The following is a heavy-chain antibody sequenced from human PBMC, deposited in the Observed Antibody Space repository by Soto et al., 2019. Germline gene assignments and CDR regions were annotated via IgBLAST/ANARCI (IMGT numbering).Heavy chain of an antibody. Sequence: PSVTLSLTCTVSGGSSSSYYWSWFRKPPGKGLEWIGYIYYSGSTNYNPSLKSRVTISVDTSKNQFSLKLSSVTAADTAVYYCARDYYDSSGYPYFDYWGQGTLVTVSS. J-gene: IGHJ4*02. CDR2: IYYSGST. D-gene: IGHD3-22*01. CDR1: GGSSSSYY. V-gene: IGHV4-59*01. CDR3: ARDYYDSSGYPYFDY.